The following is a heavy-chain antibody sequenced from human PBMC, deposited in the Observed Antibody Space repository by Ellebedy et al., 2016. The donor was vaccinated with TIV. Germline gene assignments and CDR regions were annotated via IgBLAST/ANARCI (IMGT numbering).Heavy chain of an antibody. CDR2: IKTKAGGGTE. J-gene: IGHJ4*02. CDR3: TTDVPWSLQTY. CDR1: GFTFSDAW. Sequence: GESLKISXEASGFTFSDAWMSWVRQAPGKGLEWVGRIKTKAGGGTEQYASPVKGRFIISRDDLKNTLYLQMNSLKIEDTARYYCTTDVPWSLQTYWGQGTLVTVSS. D-gene: IGHD3-22*01. V-gene: IGHV3-15*01.